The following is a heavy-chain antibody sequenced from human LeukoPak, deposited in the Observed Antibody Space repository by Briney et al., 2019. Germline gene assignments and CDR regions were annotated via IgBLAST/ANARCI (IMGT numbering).Heavy chain of an antibody. CDR2: ISDSGGST. CDR1: GFTFSSYA. D-gene: IGHD2-8*01. Sequence: PGGSLRLSCAASGFTFSSYAMSWVRQAPGKGLEWVSAISDSGGSTYYADSVKGRFTISRDNAKNSLYLQMNSLRVEDTAVYSCAKTIGDYYYYYYMDVWGKGTTVTVSS. J-gene: IGHJ6*03. CDR3: AKTIGDYYYYYYMDV. V-gene: IGHV3-23*01.